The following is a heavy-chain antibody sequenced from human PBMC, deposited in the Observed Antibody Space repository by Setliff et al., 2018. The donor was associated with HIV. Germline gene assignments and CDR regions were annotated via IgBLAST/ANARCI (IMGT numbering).Heavy chain of an antibody. V-gene: IGHV1-46*01. Sequence: ASVKVSCKASGYTFTSYPMHWVRQAPGQGLEWMGVINTSGGSAGYAEKFRGRVTMTRDTSTNTVYMDLRNLRSEDTAVYYCARNQGDASGWYTGDYWGHGTLVTVSS. J-gene: IGHJ4*01. D-gene: IGHD6-19*01. CDR3: ARNQGDASGWYTGDY. CDR2: INTSGGSA. CDR1: GYTFTSYP.